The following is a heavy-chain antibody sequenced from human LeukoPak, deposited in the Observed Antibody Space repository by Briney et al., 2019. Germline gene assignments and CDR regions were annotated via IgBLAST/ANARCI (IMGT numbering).Heavy chain of an antibody. CDR2: IYYSGST. D-gene: IGHD3-22*01. Sequence: PSETLSLTCTVSGASISSGGYYWSWLRQHPGKGLGWIGYIYYSGSTYYNPSLKSRVTISVDTSKNQFSLKLSSVTAADTAVYYCARVDYYDISFDYWGQGTLVTVSS. CDR3: ARVDYYDISFDY. V-gene: IGHV4-31*03. CDR1: GASISSGGYY. J-gene: IGHJ4*02.